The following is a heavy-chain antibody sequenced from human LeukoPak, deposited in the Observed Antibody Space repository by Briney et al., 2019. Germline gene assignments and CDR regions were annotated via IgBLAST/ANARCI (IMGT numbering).Heavy chain of an antibody. V-gene: IGHV3-7*01. CDR1: GFNISNSW. J-gene: IGHJ5*02. CDR2: MKHDGSET. CDR3: AGDLAYCTGGTYYSRFDP. Sequence: PGGSLRLSCAVSGFNISNSWMHWVRQAPGKGLEWVATMKHDGSETYYVDSVRGRFTISRDNARNSLFLQMNSLRAEDTALYYCAGDLAYCTGGTYYSRFDPWGQGTLVTVSS. D-gene: IGHD2-8*02.